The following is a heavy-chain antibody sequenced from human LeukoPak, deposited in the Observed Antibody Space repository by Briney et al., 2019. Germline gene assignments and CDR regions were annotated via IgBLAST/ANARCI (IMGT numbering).Heavy chain of an antibody. CDR1: GGSISSSSYY. CDR2: IYYSGST. J-gene: IGHJ6*02. Sequence: PSETLSLTCTVSGGSISSSSYYWGWVRQPPGKGLEWIGSIYYSGSTYYNPSLKSRVTISVDTSKNQFSLKLSSVTAADTAVYYCASPVPRWPCSDYGMDVWGQGTTVTVSS. D-gene: IGHD2-15*01. V-gene: IGHV4-39*01. CDR3: ASPVPRWPCSDYGMDV.